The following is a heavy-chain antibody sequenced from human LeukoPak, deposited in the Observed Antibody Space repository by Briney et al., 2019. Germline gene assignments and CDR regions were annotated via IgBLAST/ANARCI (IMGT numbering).Heavy chain of an antibody. Sequence: PGGSLRLSCAASGFTFSSYAMHWVRQAPGKGLEWVAVISYDGSNKYYADSVKGRFTISRDNSKNTLYVQMNSLRAEDTALYYCARDWGMTTVYSFDYWGQGTLVTVSS. J-gene: IGHJ4*02. V-gene: IGHV3-30-3*01. CDR2: ISYDGSNK. D-gene: IGHD4-17*01. CDR1: GFTFSSYA. CDR3: ARDWGMTTVYSFDY.